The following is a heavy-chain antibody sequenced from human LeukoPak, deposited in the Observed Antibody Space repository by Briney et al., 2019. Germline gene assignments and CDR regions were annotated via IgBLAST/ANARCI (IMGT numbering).Heavy chain of an antibody. CDR2: ISSSSSTI. Sequence: PGGSLRLSCVGSGFIFSSYSMNWVRQAPGKGPEWVSYISSSSSTIYYADSVKGRFTISRDNAKNSLYLQMNSLRAEDTAVYYCAKDQGGSWLRFATPIYWGQGTLVTVSS. V-gene: IGHV3-48*01. CDR3: AKDQGGSWLRFATPIY. D-gene: IGHD5-12*01. CDR1: GFIFSSYS. J-gene: IGHJ4*02.